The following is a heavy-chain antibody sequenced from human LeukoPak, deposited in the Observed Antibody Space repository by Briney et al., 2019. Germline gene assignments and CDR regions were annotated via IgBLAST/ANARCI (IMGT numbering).Heavy chain of an antibody. V-gene: IGHV3-21*01. CDR2: ISSSSRYI. CDR3: ARVSGTGYSSGWYYFDY. J-gene: IGHJ4*02. D-gene: IGHD6-19*01. Sequence: GSLRLSCSASGFTFSTYSMNWVRQAPGKGLEWVSSISSSSRYIYYADSVKGRFTISRDNAKNSLYLQMNSLRAEDTAVYYCARVSGTGYSSGWYYFDYWGQGTLVTVSS. CDR1: GFTFSTYS.